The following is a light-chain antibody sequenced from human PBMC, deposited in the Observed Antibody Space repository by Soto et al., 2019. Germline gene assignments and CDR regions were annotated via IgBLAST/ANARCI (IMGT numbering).Light chain of an antibody. CDR2: AAS. CDR3: LHHRTCPYT. V-gene: IGKV1-17*03. J-gene: IGKJ2*01. CDR1: QTVYIF. Sequence: DIQMTQSPSAMSASVGDTVTITCRASQTVYIFLAWFQQKPGKVPKRLIYAASSLQSGVPSRFSGSGSGTEFTLTISNLQPEDFATYYCLHHRTCPYTLGQGTKLEL.